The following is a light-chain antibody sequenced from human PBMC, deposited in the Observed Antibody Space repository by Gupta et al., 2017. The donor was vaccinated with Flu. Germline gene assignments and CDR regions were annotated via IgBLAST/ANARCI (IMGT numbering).Light chain of an antibody. J-gene: IGLJ7*01. V-gene: IGLV1-51*02. CDR1: SSNIGNNY. CDR2: EKN. Sequence: QSVLTQPPSVSAAPGQKVTISCPGSSSNIGNNYVSWYQQLQGTTPKLLMYEKNKRPAGSPDRFSGSKYGTSATLGMTGVQTGDEADDYCGTWDSRLSAAVFGGGTKLTVL. CDR3: GTWDSRLSAAV.